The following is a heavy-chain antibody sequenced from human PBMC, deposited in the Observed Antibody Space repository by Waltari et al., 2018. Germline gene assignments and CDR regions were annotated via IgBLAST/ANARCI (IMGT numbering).Heavy chain of an antibody. J-gene: IGHJ3*02. CDR3: VNQDRTGVYSSIVGWSGAFHI. CDR1: GFTVTNYA. CDR2: MRGKGGTT. Sequence: EVQLLESGGGLVQPGGSLRLSCAASGFTVTNYAMSWVRQAPGKGLEGVAAMRGKGGTTNYADSVQGRFTSSSDYSKNTLYLQMNSLRAEDTAVYYCVNQDRTGVYSSIVGWSGAFHIWGQGTMVTVSS. D-gene: IGHD2-15*01. V-gene: IGHV3-23*01.